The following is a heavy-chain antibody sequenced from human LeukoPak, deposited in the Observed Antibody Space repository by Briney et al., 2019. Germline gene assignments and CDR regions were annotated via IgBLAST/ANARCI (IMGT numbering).Heavy chain of an antibody. V-gene: IGHV1-2*04. CDR1: GGTFSSYA. CDR2: INPNSGGT. J-gene: IGHJ3*02. CDR3: ARDSGGGDSLSAFDI. Sequence: ASVKVSCKASGGTFSSYAISWVRQAPGQGLEWMGWINPNSGGTNYAQKFQGWVTMTRDTSISTAYMELSRLRSDDTAVYYCARDSGGGDSLSAFDIWGQGTMVTVSS. D-gene: IGHD2-21*02.